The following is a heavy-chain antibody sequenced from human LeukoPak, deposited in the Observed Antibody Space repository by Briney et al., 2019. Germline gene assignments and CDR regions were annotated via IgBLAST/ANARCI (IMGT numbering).Heavy chain of an antibody. D-gene: IGHD6-19*01. CDR3: ARGSSGTEGFDP. J-gene: IGHJ5*02. CDR2: IYNGNT. CDR1: GYSFSKFG. Sequence: ASVKVSCKASGYSFSKFGISWVRQAPGRGLEWVGWIYNGNTKYAQSLQGRVTMTTDTSTSTAYMELRSLISDDAALYYCARGSSGTEGFDPWGQGTLVTVSS. V-gene: IGHV1-18*01.